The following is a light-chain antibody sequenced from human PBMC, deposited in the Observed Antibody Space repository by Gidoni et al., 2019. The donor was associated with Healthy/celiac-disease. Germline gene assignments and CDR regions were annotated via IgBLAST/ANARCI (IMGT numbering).Light chain of an antibody. V-gene: IGKV3-15*01. Sequence: DIVMTPSPATLSASPAERATPSCRASQSVSSNLAWYQQKPGQAPRLLIYGASTRPTGIPARCSGSGSGTEVTLTISSLQSEDFAVYYCQQYNNWPPYTFGQGTKLEIK. CDR2: GAS. CDR3: QQYNNWPPYT. J-gene: IGKJ2*01. CDR1: QSVSSN.